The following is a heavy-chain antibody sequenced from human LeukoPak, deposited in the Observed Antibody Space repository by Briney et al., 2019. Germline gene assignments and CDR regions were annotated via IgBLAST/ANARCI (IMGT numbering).Heavy chain of an antibody. J-gene: IGHJ4*02. CDR2: IIPIFGTA. V-gene: IGHV1-69*13. Sequence: SVKVSCKASGGTFSSYAISWVRQAPGQGLEWMGGIIPIFGTANYAQKFQGRVTITADESTSTAYMELSSLRSEDTAVYYCACLWADYPYYFDYWGQGTLVTVSS. D-gene: IGHD3-10*01. CDR3: ACLWADYPYYFDY. CDR1: GGTFSSYA.